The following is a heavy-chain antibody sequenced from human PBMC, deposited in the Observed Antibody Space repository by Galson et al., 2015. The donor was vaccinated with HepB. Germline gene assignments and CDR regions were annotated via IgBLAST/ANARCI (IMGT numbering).Heavy chain of an antibody. D-gene: IGHD6-13*01. CDR3: TRPSSSWYLLFDY. CDR1: GFTFGDYA. CDR2: IRSKAYGGTT. Sequence: SLRLSCAASGFTFGDYAMSWVRQAPGKGLEWVGFIRSKAYGGTTEYAASVKGRFTISRNDSKSIAYMQMNSLKTEDTAVYYFTRPSSSWYLLFDYWGQGTLVTVSS. V-gene: IGHV3-49*04. J-gene: IGHJ4*02.